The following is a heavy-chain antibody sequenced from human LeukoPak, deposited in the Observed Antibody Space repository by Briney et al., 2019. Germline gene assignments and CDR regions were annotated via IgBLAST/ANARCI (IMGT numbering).Heavy chain of an antibody. J-gene: IGHJ6*02. Sequence: GASVKVSCKASGYTFTNYYMHWVRQAPGRGLEWMGGIIPIFGTANYAQKFQGRVTITADESTSTAYMELSSLRSEDTAVYYCARDMGCSSTSCDSDYYYYGMDVWGQGTTVTVSS. CDR1: GYTFTNYY. V-gene: IGHV1-69*13. CDR3: ARDMGCSSTSCDSDYYYYGMDV. D-gene: IGHD2-2*01. CDR2: IIPIFGTA.